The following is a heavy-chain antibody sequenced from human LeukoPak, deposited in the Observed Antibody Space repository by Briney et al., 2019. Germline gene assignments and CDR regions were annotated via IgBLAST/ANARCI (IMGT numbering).Heavy chain of an antibody. CDR1: GGTFSSYA. J-gene: IGHJ6*02. CDR3: ARGERVVAAAPYFRSSRYYYGMDV. CDR2: IIPIFGTA. D-gene: IGHD2-15*01. V-gene: IGHV1-69*13. Sequence: GASVKVSCKASGGTFSSYAISWVRQAPGQGLEWMGGIIPIFGTANHAQKFQGRVTITADESTSTAYMELSSLRSEDTAVYYCARGERVVAAAPYFRSSRYYYGMDVWGQGTTVTVSS.